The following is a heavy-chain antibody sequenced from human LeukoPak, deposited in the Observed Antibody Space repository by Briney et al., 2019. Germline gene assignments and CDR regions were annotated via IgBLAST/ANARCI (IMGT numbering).Heavy chain of an antibody. CDR2: ISGGGGAT. D-gene: IGHD3-22*01. Sequence: PGGSLRLSCAASGFSFSSYAMSWVRQAPGKGLEWVSAISGGGGATYYTDSVRGRFTISRDNSKDTLYLQMNSLRAEDTAVYYCAKDIVGGSGYYVCWGQGTLVAVSS. CDR1: GFSFSSYA. V-gene: IGHV3-23*01. CDR3: AKDIVGGSGYYVC. J-gene: IGHJ4*02.